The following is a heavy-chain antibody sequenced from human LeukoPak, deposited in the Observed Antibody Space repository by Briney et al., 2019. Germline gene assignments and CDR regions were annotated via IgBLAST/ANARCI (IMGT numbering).Heavy chain of an antibody. D-gene: IGHD6-13*01. CDR3: ARLGPSIAAAGPNWFDP. CDR1: GGSISSYY. Sequence: TSETLSLTCTVSGGSISSYYWSWIRQPPGKGLEWIGYIYYSGSTNYNPSLKSRVTISVDTSKNQFSLKLSSVTAADTAVYYCARLGPSIAAAGPNWFDPWGQGTLVTVSS. V-gene: IGHV4-59*08. CDR2: IYYSGST. J-gene: IGHJ5*02.